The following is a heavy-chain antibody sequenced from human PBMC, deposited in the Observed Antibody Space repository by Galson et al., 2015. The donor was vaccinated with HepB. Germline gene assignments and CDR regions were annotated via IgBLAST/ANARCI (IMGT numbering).Heavy chain of an antibody. CDR3: AKEDYDLLTGYRYYNYGMDV. D-gene: IGHD3-9*01. CDR1: GSTFRDYW. CDR2: INGDGSIR. Sequence: SLRLSCAVSGSTFRDYWINWVRQAPGKGLVWVSCINGDGSIRNYADAVKGRFTISRDNAKNTLYLQMSSLTAEDTAVYYCAKEDYDLLTGYRYYNYGMDVWGQGTTVTVAS. J-gene: IGHJ6*02. V-gene: IGHV3-74*01.